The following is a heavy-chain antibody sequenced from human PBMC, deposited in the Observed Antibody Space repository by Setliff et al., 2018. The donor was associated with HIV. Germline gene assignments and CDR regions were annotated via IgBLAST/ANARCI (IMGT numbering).Heavy chain of an antibody. CDR3: ARGDPFTDLDS. V-gene: IGHV4-59*08. Sequence: SETLCLTCSVSGGSIGTYYWNWIRQTPGKRLEWIGFFYYGGSTDYNPALKNRVAKSVDTSRNQFSLKLTSVTAADTAVYHCARGDPFTDLDSWGQGTLVTVSS. J-gene: IGHJ4*02. D-gene: IGHD3-16*01. CDR1: GGSIGTYY. CDR2: FYYGGST.